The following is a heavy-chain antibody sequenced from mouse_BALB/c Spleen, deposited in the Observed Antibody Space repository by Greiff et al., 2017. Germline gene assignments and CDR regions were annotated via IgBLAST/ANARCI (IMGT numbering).Heavy chain of an antibody. D-gene: IGHD2-4*01. CDR3: ACYDYDAWFAY. CDR1: GFTFTDYY. CDR2: IRNKANGYTT. J-gene: IGHJ3*01. Sequence: EVKVVESGGGLVQPGGSLRLSCATSGFTFTDYYMSWVRQPPGKALEWLGFIRNKANGYTTEYSASVKGRFTISRDNSQSILYLQMNTLRAEDRATYYCACYDYDAWFAYWGQGTLVTVSA. V-gene: IGHV7-3*02.